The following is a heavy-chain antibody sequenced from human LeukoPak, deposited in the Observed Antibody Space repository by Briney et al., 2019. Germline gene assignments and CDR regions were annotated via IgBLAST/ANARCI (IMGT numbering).Heavy chain of an antibody. CDR2: IFSDDST. V-gene: IGHV3-66*01. J-gene: IGHJ4*02. CDR3: AKDYASNY. D-gene: IGHD3-16*01. CDR1: RFTFKNYA. Sequence: GGSLRLSCAASRFTFKNYAMHWVRQTPGKGLEWVSLIFSDDSTYYADSVKGRFTISRDNSKNTLYLQMNSLRAEDTAVYYCAKDYASNYWGQGTLVTVSS.